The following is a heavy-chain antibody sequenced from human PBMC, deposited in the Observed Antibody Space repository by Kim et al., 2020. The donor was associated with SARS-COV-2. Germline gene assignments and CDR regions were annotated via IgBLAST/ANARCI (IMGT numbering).Heavy chain of an antibody. V-gene: IGHV1-18*01. D-gene: IGHD2-2*01. CDR1: GYTFTSYG. J-gene: IGHJ6*02. CDR2: ISSYNGNT. CDR3: ARDRIVVVPAAMEHSYYYYGMDV. Sequence: ASVKVSCKASGYTFTSYGISWVRQAPGQGLEWMGWISSYNGNTNYAQKLQGRVTMTTDTSTSTAYMELRSLRSDDTAVYYCARDRIVVVPAAMEHSYYYYGMDVWGQGPTVTVSS.